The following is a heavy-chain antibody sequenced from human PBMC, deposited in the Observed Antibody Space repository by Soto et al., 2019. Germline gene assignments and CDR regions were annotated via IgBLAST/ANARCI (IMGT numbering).Heavy chain of an antibody. J-gene: IGHJ4*02. D-gene: IGHD3-10*01. Sequence: QVQLVESGGGVVQPGRSLRLSCAASGFTFSAYGMHWVRQAPGKGLERVAVISSDGNNKYHADSVKGRFTISRDNSKNTLYLQMNSLRTEDTAVYYCAKDSGRGSAGYSFEYWGQGTMVTVSS. CDR1: GFTFSAYG. CDR2: ISSDGNNK. CDR3: AKDSGRGSAGYSFEY. V-gene: IGHV3-30*18.